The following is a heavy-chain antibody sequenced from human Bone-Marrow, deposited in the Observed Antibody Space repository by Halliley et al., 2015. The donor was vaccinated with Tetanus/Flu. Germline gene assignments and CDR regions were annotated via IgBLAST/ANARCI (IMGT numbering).Heavy chain of an antibody. V-gene: IGHV3-23*01. CDR3: ATVAIALAAGAFDP. D-gene: IGHD6-13*01. Sequence: VPTIGGRGDSTYSPDSVKGRFTIPRDNSNNTLFLQMNGLRTDDTAVYYCATVAIALAAGAFDPWGQGSLVTVSS. CDR2: IGGRGDST. J-gene: IGHJ5*02.